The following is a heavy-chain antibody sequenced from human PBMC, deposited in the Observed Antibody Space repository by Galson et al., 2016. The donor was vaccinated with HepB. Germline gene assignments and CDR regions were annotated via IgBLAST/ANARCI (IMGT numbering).Heavy chain of an antibody. Sequence: SLRLSCAASGFTFSNYGMSWVRQAPGKGLEWVSAVSGSGDNTYYADSVKGRFTISRDNSRNTVYVQINSLRAEDTAIYYCAKDPIQCGGDCTRASYYFDYWGQGLLVTVSS. J-gene: IGHJ4*02. CDR2: VSGSGDNT. CDR1: GFTFSNYG. CDR3: AKDPIQCGGDCTRASYYFDY. V-gene: IGHV3-23*01. D-gene: IGHD2-21*02.